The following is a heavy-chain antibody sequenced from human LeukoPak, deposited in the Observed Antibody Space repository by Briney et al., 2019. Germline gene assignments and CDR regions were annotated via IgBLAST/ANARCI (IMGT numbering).Heavy chain of an antibody. CDR2: IKSKTDGGTT. CDR1: GFTFSNAW. V-gene: IGHV3-15*01. CDR3: TTEQDYDYGQIIDY. Sequence: GGSLRLSCAASGFTFSNAWMSWVRQAPGKGLEWVGRIKSKTDGGTTDYAAPVKGRFTISRDDSKNTLYLQMNSLKTEDTAVYYCTTEQDYDYGQIIDYWGQGTLVTVSS. D-gene: IGHD3-16*01. J-gene: IGHJ4*02.